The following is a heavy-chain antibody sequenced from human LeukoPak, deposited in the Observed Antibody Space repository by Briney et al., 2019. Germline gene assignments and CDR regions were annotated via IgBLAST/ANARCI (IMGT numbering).Heavy chain of an antibody. J-gene: IGHJ5*02. CDR3: ARDKWAVAGNGWFDP. D-gene: IGHD6-19*01. CDR2: ISAYNGNT. Sequence: ASVKVSCKASGYTFTSYAMHWVRQAPGQRLEWMGWISAYNGNTNYAQKLQGRVTMTTDTSTSTAYMELRSLRSDDTAVYYCARDKWAVAGNGWFDPWGQGTLVTVSS. V-gene: IGHV1-18*01. CDR1: GYTFTSYA.